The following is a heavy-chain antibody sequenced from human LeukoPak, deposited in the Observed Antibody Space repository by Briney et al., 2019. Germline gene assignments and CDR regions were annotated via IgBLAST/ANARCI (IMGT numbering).Heavy chain of an antibody. CDR1: GFSLSTSGMC. J-gene: IGHJ4*02. CDR2: IDWDDDK. V-gene: IGHV2-70*11. CDR3: ARVDCSGGSCYGPYDY. D-gene: IGHD2-15*01. Sequence: SGPALVKSTQTLTLTCTFSGFSLSTSGMCVSWIRQPPGKALEWLARIDWDDDKYYSTSLKTRLTISKDTSKNQVVLTMTNMDPVDTATYYCARVDCSGGSCYGPYDYWGQGTLVTVSS.